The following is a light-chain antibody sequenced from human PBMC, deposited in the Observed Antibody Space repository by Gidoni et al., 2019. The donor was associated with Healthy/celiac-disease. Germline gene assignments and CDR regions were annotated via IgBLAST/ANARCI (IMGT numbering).Light chain of an antibody. CDR1: SSDVGGYKY. CDR3: SSYTSSSTQGL. J-gene: IGLJ2*01. Sequence: QAALTQHASVPGCPGRVITISCTGTSSDVGGYKYVSWYQQQPGKAPQLMIYEVSTRPSGVSNRFSCSKSGNTAALTISGLQAEDEADYYCSSYTSSSTQGLFGGWTKLTVL. V-gene: IGLV2-14*01. CDR2: EVS.